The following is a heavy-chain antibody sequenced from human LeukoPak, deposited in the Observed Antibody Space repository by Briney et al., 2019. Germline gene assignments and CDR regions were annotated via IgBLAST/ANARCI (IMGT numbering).Heavy chain of an antibody. CDR3: ARESRYDILTGYYPPSYYGMDV. CDR2: INPSGGST. D-gene: IGHD3-9*01. CDR1: GYTFTSYY. V-gene: IGHV1-46*01. Sequence: ASVRVSCKASGYTFTSYYMHWVRQAPGQGLEWMGIINPSGGSTSYAQKFQGRVTMTRDTSTSTVYMELSSLRSEDTAVYYCARESRYDILTGYYPPSYYGMDVRGKGTTVTVSS. J-gene: IGHJ6*04.